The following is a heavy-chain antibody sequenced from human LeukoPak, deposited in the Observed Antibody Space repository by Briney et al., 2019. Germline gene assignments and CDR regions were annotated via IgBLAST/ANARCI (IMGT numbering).Heavy chain of an antibody. CDR1: GFIFSEYG. V-gene: IGHV3-33*01. Sequence: GGSLRLSCAVSGFIFSEYGFHWVRQAPGEGLEWVAVTRFDGSIKQYADSVKGRFTISRDDSKNTLYLQMNFLKSEDTAVYYCARWGGTRQYYFDYWGQGTLVTVSS. D-gene: IGHD1-1*01. J-gene: IGHJ4*02. CDR2: TRFDGSIK. CDR3: ARWGGTRQYYFDY.